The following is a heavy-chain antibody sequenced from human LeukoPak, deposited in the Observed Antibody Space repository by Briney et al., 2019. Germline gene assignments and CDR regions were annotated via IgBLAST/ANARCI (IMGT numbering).Heavy chain of an antibody. CDR3: AREGAAAAYFQH. J-gene: IGHJ1*01. D-gene: IGHD6-13*01. CDR2: INPSGGSS. Sequence: ASVKVSCKASGYTFTSYYMHWVRQAPGQGLEWVGIINPSGGSSNYAQKFQGRVTMTRDTSTSTVYMELSSLRSEDTAVYYCAREGAAAAYFQHWGQGTLVTVSS. CDR1: GYTFTSYY. V-gene: IGHV1-46*01.